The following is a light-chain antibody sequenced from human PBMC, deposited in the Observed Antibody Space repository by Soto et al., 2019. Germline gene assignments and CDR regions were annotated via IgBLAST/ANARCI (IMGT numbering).Light chain of an antibody. CDR3: SSDAPSDVG. CDR1: PSDVGGSNS. J-gene: IGLJ2*01. Sequence: QSALTQPPSASGSPGQSVTISCTGTPSDVGGSNSVSWYQQHPGKAHNLLIYDVNKRHSGVPDRFSGSKSGNTASLTGSGLQAADEAYYFCSSDAPSDVGFGGGTKLTVL. CDR2: DVN. V-gene: IGLV2-8*01.